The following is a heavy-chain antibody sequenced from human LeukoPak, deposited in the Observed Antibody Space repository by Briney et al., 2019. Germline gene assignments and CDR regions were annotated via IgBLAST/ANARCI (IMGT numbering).Heavy chain of an antibody. J-gene: IGHJ4*01. V-gene: IGHV3-30*18. CDR1: GCTFSSYC. Sequence: GGSLRLSCAASGCTFSSYCMHWVRQAPGKGLEWVAGISYDGSNNYYADSMRGRFIISRDNSKNTLYLQMNSLAAEDTAVYYCAKVILAAAYWGEGTLVTVSS. CDR3: AKVILAAAY. D-gene: IGHD6-13*01. CDR2: ISYDGSNN.